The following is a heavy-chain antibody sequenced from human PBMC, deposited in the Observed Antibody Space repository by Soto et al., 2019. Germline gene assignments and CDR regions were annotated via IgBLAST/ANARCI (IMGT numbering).Heavy chain of an antibody. V-gene: IGHV1-18*04. CDR3: ARDVVPTYDF. CDR2: VSTYNGDT. Sequence: QVQLVQSGPEVRKPGASVRVSCKAYGYSFSTYNLFWVRQAPGQGLQWMGWVSTYNGDTTYAQKFQGRVFMTTDTSTSTADMELRGLTSDDTAVYYCARDVVPTYDFWGQGTLVTVSS. D-gene: IGHD1-1*01. CDR1: GYSFSTYN. J-gene: IGHJ4*02.